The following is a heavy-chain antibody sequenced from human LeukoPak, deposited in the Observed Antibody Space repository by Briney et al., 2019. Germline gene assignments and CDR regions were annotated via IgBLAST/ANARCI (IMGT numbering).Heavy chain of an antibody. Sequence: SETLSLTCAVYGGSFSGYYWSWIRQPPGKGLEWLGEINHSGSTNYNPSLKSRVTISVDTSKNQFSPKLSSVTAADTAVYYCARVRNLRNWFDPWGQGTLVTVSS. CDR2: INHSGST. V-gene: IGHV4-34*01. J-gene: IGHJ5*02. CDR1: GGSFSGYY. CDR3: ARVRNLRNWFDP.